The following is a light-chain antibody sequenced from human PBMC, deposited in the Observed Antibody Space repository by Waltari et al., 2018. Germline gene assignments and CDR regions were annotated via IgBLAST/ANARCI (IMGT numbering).Light chain of an antibody. CDR3: SSYTSIKTPYVV. V-gene: IGLV2-14*01. CDR1: TRDVGRYNY. Sequence: QSALTQPASVSGSPGQSITISCTGTTRDVGRYNYVSWYQCHPGKAPELIIYEVTTRPSGVSDRFSGSKSGNTASLSISGLQPEDEADYYGSSYTSIKTPYVVFGGGTKVTVL. J-gene: IGLJ2*01. CDR2: EVT.